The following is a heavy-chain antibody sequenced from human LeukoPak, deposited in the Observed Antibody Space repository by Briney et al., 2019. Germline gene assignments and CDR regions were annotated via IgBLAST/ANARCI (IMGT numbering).Heavy chain of an antibody. CDR3: ARQKSKVGSFDY. CDR2: IYFSGTT. Sequence: SETLSLTCTVSGGSINSTSYYWGWIRQPPGKGLEWVGSIYFSGTTFYNPSLKSRVAISVDTSRNHLSLKLNSVTAADTAVYFCARQKSKVGSFDYWGPGTLVTVSS. D-gene: IGHD3-10*01. V-gene: IGHV4-39*07. J-gene: IGHJ4*02. CDR1: GGSINSTSYY.